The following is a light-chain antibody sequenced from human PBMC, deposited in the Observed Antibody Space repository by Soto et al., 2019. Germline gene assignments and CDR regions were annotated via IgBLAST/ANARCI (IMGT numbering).Light chain of an antibody. CDR2: AAS. CDR3: MQDHNYPYT. Sequence: AIPMTQSPSSRSASVGDRVTITCRASQGVRNDLGSYQQKPGKAPKLLIYAASTLQGGVPLRFSGSGSGTDFTLTITRLQPEDVATYFCMQDHNYPYTFGQGTKVEI. J-gene: IGKJ2*01. V-gene: IGKV1-6*01. CDR1: QGVRND.